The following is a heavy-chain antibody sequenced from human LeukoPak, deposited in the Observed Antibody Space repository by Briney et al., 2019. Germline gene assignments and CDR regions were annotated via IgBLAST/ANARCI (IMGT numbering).Heavy chain of an antibody. CDR1: GGSFSGYY. CDR3: ARPAIVRNYYDSSGYYYSH. Sequence: PSETLSLTCAVYGGSFSGYYWSWIRQPPGKGLEWIGEINHSGSTNYNPSLKSRVTISVDTSKNQFSLKLSSVTAADTAVYYCARPAIVRNYYDSSGYYYSHWGQGTLVTVSS. V-gene: IGHV4-34*01. CDR2: INHSGST. D-gene: IGHD3-22*01. J-gene: IGHJ4*02.